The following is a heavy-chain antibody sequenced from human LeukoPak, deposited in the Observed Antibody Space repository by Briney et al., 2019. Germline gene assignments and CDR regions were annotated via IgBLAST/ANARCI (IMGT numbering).Heavy chain of an antibody. D-gene: IGHD2-15*01. CDR1: GFTFRSYS. V-gene: IGHV3-7*01. Sequence: PGGSLRLSCAASGFTFRSYSMNWVRQAPGKGLEWVANIKQDGSEKYYVDSVKGRFTISRDNAKNSLYLQMNSLRAEDTAVYYCARAVDCSGGSCYSLFRYYYYYMDVWGKGTTVTISS. CDR2: IKQDGSEK. CDR3: ARAVDCSGGSCYSLFRYYYYYMDV. J-gene: IGHJ6*03.